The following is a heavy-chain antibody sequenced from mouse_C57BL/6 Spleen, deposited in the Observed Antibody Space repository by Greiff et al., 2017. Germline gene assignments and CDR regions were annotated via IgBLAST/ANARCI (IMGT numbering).Heavy chain of an antibody. D-gene: IGHD2-4*01. Sequence: EVQVVESGGGLVQPGGSLTLSCAASGFTFGDYYMYWVRQTPEKRLEWVAYISNGGGSTYYPDTVKGRFTISRDNAKNTLYLQMSRLKSEDTAMYYCARAIYYDYGGYAMDYWGQGTSVTVSS. CDR2: ISNGGGST. CDR3: ARAIYYDYGGYAMDY. J-gene: IGHJ4*01. V-gene: IGHV5-12*01. CDR1: GFTFGDYY.